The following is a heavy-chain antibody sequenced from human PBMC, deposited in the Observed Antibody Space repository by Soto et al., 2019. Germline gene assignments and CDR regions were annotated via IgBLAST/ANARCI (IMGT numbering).Heavy chain of an antibody. D-gene: IGHD2-21*01. V-gene: IGHV1-69*01. CDR2: VIPIFGSS. Sequence: QVQLVQSGAEVKKPGSSVKVSCKASGGTFSNYAVNWVRQAPGQGLAWRGGVIPIFGSSDYAPKFQGRVTITADESTNSAYMELRRLRSEDTAVYYCARGGDGRGEYVGPFEYWGQGTLVTVSS. J-gene: IGHJ4*02. CDR1: GGTFSNYA. CDR3: ARGGDGRGEYVGPFEY.